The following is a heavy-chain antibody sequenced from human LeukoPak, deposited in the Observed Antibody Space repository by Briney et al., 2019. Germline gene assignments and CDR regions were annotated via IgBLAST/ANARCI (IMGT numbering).Heavy chain of an antibody. CDR3: TKDASYARENDNSGFFID. CDR1: GFTFTSYA. V-gene: IGHV3-23*01. D-gene: IGHD3-22*01. J-gene: IGHJ4*02. CDR2: MSGGGDSD. Sequence: GGSLRLSCAASGFTFTSYAMSWVRQAPGKGLEWVASMSGGGDSDYYADSVKGRFTVSRDKSKNTLYVQMNSLRADDTAVYYCTKDASYARENDNSGFFIDWGQGTLVTVSS.